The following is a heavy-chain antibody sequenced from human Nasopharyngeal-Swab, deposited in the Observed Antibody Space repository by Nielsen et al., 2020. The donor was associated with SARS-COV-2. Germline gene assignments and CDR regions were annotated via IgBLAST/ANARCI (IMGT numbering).Heavy chain of an antibody. CDR3: ARDGDYSGWELTDY. D-gene: IGHD1-26*01. CDR2: ISSSSSYI. Sequence: GGLLRPPCAAPGFTLISHSMNWVPQAPGKGLDWVSSISSSSSYIYYADSVKGRFTISRDNAKNSLYLQMNSLRAEDTAVYYCARDGDYSGWELTDYWGQGTLVTVSS. CDR1: GFTLISHS. V-gene: IGHV3-21*01. J-gene: IGHJ4*02.